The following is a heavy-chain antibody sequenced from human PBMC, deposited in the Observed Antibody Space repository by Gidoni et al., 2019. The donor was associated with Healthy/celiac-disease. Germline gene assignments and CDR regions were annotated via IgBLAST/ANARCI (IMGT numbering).Heavy chain of an antibody. CDR3: AAIRGLGATSGPEPS. D-gene: IGHD1-26*01. CDR2: IVVGSGNT. CDR1: GFTFTSSD. V-gene: IGHV1-58*02. J-gene: IGHJ4*02. Sequence: QMQLVQSGPEVKKPGPSVKVSCKASGFTFTSSDMQWVRQARGQRLAWIGWIVVGSGNTNYAQNFQERVTITGDMSTSTAYMELSSLRSEDTAVYYCAAIRGLGATSGPEPSWGQGTLVTVSS.